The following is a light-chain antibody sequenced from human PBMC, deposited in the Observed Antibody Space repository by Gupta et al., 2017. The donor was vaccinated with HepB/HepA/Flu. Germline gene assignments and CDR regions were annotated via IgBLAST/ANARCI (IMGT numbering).Light chain of an antibody. Sequence: QSVLTQPPSASGTPGQRVTISCSGSSSNIGSNYVYWYQQLPGTAPKLLSDRNNQRPSGVPDRFAGSKAGTPAYRAIRGLRSEDEADYYGAAWDDSLSGRVFGGGTKLTVL. V-gene: IGLV1-47*01. J-gene: IGLJ3*02. CDR2: RNN. CDR3: AAWDDSLSGRV. CDR1: SSNIGSNY.